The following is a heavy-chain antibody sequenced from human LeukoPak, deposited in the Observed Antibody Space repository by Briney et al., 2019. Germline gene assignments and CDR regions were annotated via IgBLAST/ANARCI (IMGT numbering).Heavy chain of an antibody. J-gene: IGHJ4*02. Sequence: SETLSLTCTVSGGSISSYYWSWIRQPPGKGLEWIGYIYYSGSTNHNPSLKSRVTISVDTSKNQFSLKLSSVTAADTAVYYCARDRSEGGFDYWGQGTLVTVSS. CDR2: IYYSGST. CDR3: ARDRSEGGFDY. D-gene: IGHD3-16*01. CDR1: GGSISSYY. V-gene: IGHV4-59*01.